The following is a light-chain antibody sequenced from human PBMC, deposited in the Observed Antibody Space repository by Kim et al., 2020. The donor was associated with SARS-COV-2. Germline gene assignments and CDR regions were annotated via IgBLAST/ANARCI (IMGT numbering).Light chain of an antibody. CDR1: SSDVGGYNY. Sequence: GQSITISCTGTSSDVGGYNYVSWYQQHPGRAPKLMIYDVSERPSGVSNRFSGSKSDNTASLTISGLQAEDEADYYCSSYTNSNTLVFGGGTQLTVL. V-gene: IGLV2-14*04. CDR2: DVS. J-gene: IGLJ2*01. CDR3: SSYTNSNTLV.